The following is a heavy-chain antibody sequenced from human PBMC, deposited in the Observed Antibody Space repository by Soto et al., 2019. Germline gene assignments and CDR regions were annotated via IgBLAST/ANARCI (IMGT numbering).Heavy chain of an antibody. CDR2: IWYDGSNK. CDR1: GFTFSSYG. J-gene: IGHJ4*02. V-gene: IGHV3-33*01. Sequence: QVQLVESGGGVVQPGRSLRLSCAASGFTFSSYGMHWVRQAPGKGLEWVAVIWYDGSNKYYADSVKGRFTISRDNSKNRLYLQMNSLRAEDTAVYYCARAASGYDSWGQGTLVTVSS. CDR3: ARAASGYDS. D-gene: IGHD5-12*01.